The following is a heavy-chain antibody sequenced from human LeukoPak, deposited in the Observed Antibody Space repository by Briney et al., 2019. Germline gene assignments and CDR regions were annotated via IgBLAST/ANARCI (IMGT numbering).Heavy chain of an antibody. V-gene: IGHV3-23*01. Sequence: GGSLRLSCAASGFTFSSYAMSWVRQAPGKALEWVSAISGSGGSTYYADSVKGRFTISRENAKNSLYLQMNSLRAEDTAVYYCARGTGYSSSWSFYYYYYGMDVWGQGTTVTVSS. D-gene: IGHD6-13*01. J-gene: IGHJ6*02. CDR3: ARGTGYSSSWSFYYYYYGMDV. CDR1: GFTFSSYA. CDR2: ISGSGGST.